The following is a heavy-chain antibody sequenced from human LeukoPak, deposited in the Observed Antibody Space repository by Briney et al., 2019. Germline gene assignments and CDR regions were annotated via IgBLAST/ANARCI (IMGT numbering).Heavy chain of an antibody. Sequence: HTGGSLRLSCAASGFTFSSYAMSWVRQAPGKGLEWVSAISGSGGSTYYADSVKGRFTISRDKSKNTLYLQMNSLRAEDTAVYYCAKGSYDILTEFDYWGQGTLVTVSS. V-gene: IGHV3-23*01. CDR1: GFTFSSYA. D-gene: IGHD3-9*01. CDR2: ISGSGGST. J-gene: IGHJ4*02. CDR3: AKGSYDILTEFDY.